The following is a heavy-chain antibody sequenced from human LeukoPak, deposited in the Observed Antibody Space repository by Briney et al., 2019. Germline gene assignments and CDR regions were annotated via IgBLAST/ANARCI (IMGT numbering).Heavy chain of an antibody. CDR2: ISAYNGNT. V-gene: IGHV1-18*01. Sequence: ASVKVSCKASGYTFTSYGISWVRQAPGQGLEWMGWISAYNGNTNYAQKLQGGVTMTTDTSTSTAYMELRSLRSDDTAVYYCARRYCSGGSCYSNYWGQGTLVTVSS. CDR3: ARRYCSGGSCYSNY. CDR1: GYTFTSYG. D-gene: IGHD2-15*01. J-gene: IGHJ4*02.